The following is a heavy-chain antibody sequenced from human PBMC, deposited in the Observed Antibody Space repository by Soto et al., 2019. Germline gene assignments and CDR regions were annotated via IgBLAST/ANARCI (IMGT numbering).Heavy chain of an antibody. J-gene: IGHJ6*02. D-gene: IGHD6-13*01. CDR3: ARAGSSSWYWGARWDSIGYYYYYGMDV. CDR1: GYTFTSYD. Sequence: QVQLVQSGAEVKKPGASVKVSCKASGYTFTSYDINWVRQATGQGLEWMGWMNPNSGNTGYAQKFQGRVTMTRNTSISTAYMELSSLRSEDTAVYYCARAGSSSWYWGARWDSIGYYYYYGMDVWGQGTTVTVSS. V-gene: IGHV1-8*01. CDR2: MNPNSGNT.